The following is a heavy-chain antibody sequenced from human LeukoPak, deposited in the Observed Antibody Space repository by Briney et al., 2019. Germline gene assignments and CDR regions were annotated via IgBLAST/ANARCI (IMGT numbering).Heavy chain of an antibody. J-gene: IGHJ4*02. CDR2: IKQDGSKK. V-gene: IGHV3-7*04. Sequence: GGSLRLSCAASGFTFSSYSMNWVRQAPGEGLEWVAKIKQDGSKKSYVDSVMGRFTISRDNAKNSLYLQMNSLRAEDTAIYYCTRVGYIDEGIDYWGQGTLVTVSS. D-gene: IGHD5-24*01. CDR1: GFTFSSYS. CDR3: TRVGYIDEGIDY.